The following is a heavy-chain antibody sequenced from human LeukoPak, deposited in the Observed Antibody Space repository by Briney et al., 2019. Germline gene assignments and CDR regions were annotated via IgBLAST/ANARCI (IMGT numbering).Heavy chain of an antibody. V-gene: IGHV1-2*02. Sequence: GASVKVSCKASGYTFTGYFMHWVRQAPGQGLEWMGWINPNTGGTNYAQKFQGRVTMTRDTSISTAYMVLSRLRSDDTAVYFCARVKPVLHYDSVGYSDYWGQGTLVTVSS. J-gene: IGHJ4*02. CDR1: GYTFTGYF. CDR2: INPNTGGT. D-gene: IGHD3-22*01. CDR3: ARVKPVLHYDSVGYSDY.